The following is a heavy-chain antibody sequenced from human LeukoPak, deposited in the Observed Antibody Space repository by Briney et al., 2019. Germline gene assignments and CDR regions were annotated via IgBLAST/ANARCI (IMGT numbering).Heavy chain of an antibody. V-gene: IGHV1-18*01. D-gene: IGHD2-21*02. Sequence: ASVKVSCKASGYTFTSYGINWVRQAPGQGLEWMGWISAYNGNTNYAQKLQGRVTMTTDTSTSTAYMELRSLRSEDTAVYYCARTGGDDYYYGMDVWGQGTTVTVSS. CDR1: GYTFTSYG. CDR2: ISAYNGNT. CDR3: ARTGGDDYYYGMDV. J-gene: IGHJ6*02.